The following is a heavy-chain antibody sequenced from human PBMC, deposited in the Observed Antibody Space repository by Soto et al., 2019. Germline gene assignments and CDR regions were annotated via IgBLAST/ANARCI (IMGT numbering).Heavy chain of an antibody. J-gene: IGHJ4*02. D-gene: IGHD6-19*01. CDR1: GFTFSSYS. V-gene: IGHV3-21*01. CDR2: ISSSSSYI. Sequence: EVQLVESGGGLVKPGGSLRLSCAASGFTFSSYSMNWVLQAPGKGLEWVLSISSSSSYIYYADSVKGRFTISRDNAQSSLYLQMNSLRAEDTAVYYCARAIAVAGTVSYFDSGGQGPLVTVSS. CDR3: ARAIAVAGTVSYFDS.